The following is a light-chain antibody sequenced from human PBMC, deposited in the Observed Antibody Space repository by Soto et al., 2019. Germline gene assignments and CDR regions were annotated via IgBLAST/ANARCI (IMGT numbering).Light chain of an antibody. CDR3: QQYYSTPT. V-gene: IGKV4-1*01. Sequence: DIVMTQSPDSLAVSLGERATINCRSSQSVLYSSNNRNYLAWYLQKPGQPPKLLIYWASTRESGVPDRFSGSGSGTHFTLTLSSLQAEDVAVYYCQQYYSTPTFGGGTKVEIK. J-gene: IGKJ4*01. CDR1: QSVLYSSNNRNY. CDR2: WAS.